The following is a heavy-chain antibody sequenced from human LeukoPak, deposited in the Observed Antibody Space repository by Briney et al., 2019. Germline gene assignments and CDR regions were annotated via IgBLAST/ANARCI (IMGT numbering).Heavy chain of an antibody. CDR2: INPNSGGT. Sequence: WASVKVSCKASGYTFTGYYMHWVRQAPGQGLEWMGWINPNSGGTNYAQKFQGRVTMTRDTSISTAYMELSRLRSDDTAVYYCARGYYYGSGSYTYRGQGTLVTVSS. J-gene: IGHJ4*02. CDR1: GYTFTGYY. D-gene: IGHD3-10*01. V-gene: IGHV1-2*02. CDR3: ARGYYYGSGSYTY.